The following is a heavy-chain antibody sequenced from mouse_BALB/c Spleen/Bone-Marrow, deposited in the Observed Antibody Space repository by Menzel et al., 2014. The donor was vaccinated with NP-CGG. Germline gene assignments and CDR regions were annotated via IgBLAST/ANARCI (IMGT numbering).Heavy chain of an antibody. D-gene: IGHD1-1*01. V-gene: IGHV5-6-3*01. CDR1: GFTFSSYG. J-gene: IGHJ3*01. CDR2: INSNGGST. Sequence: EVMLVESGGGLVQPGGSLKLSCAASGFTFSSYGMSWVRQTPDKRLELVATINSNGGSTYYPDSVKGRFTISRDNAKNTLYLQMSSLKSEDTAMYYCARDPLYYHAWGQGTLVTVSA. CDR3: ARDPLYYHA.